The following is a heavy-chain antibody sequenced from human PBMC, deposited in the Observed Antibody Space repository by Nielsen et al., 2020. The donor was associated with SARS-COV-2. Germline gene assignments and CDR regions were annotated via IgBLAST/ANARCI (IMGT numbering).Heavy chain of an antibody. J-gene: IGHJ3*02. V-gene: IGHV3-30*03. Sequence: GESLKISCAASGFTFSSYSMNWVRQAPGKGLEWVAVISYDGSNKYYADSVKGRFTISRDNSKNTLYLQMNSLRAEDTAVYYCARGLDIVVVPSSGAFDIWGQGTMVTVSS. D-gene: IGHD2-2*01. CDR3: ARGLDIVVVPSSGAFDI. CDR1: GFTFSSYS. CDR2: ISYDGSNK.